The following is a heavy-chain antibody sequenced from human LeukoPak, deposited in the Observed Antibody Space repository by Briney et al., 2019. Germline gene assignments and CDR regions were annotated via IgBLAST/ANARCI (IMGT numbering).Heavy chain of an antibody. D-gene: IGHD2-2*02. V-gene: IGHV1-18*01. Sequence: ASVKVSCKASGYTFTSYGISWVRQAPGQGLEWMGWISAYNGNTNYAQKLQGRVTTTTDTSTSTAYMELRSLRSDDTAVYYCAREGYCSSTSCYTFDYWGQGTLVTVSS. CDR3: AREGYCSSTSCYTFDY. CDR2: ISAYNGNT. J-gene: IGHJ4*02. CDR1: GYTFTSYG.